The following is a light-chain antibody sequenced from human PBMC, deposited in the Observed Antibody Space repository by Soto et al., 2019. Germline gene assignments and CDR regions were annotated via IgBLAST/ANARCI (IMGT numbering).Light chain of an antibody. V-gene: IGLV2-11*01. CDR1: NSDVGRYNS. Sequence: QSALTQPHSVSGSPGQSVTISCTGTNSDVGRYNSVSWYQQLPGKAPKIIISAVRQRPSGVPDRFSGSKSGNTASLTISGLQADDEADYFCFSYTGSSNVFGTGTKVTVL. CDR2: AVR. CDR3: FSYTGSSNV. J-gene: IGLJ1*01.